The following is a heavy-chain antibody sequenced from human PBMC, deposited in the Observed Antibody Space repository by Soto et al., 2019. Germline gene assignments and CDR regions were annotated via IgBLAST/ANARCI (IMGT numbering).Heavy chain of an antibody. CDR2: INPSGGST. CDR1: GYTFTHYH. J-gene: IGHJ1*01. CDR3: AIEAINSSGYSRYFQH. D-gene: IGHD3-22*01. V-gene: IGHV1-46*01. Sequence: ASVKVSCKASGYTFTHYHVYWVRQAPGRGLEWLGMINPSGGSTTYAQNLQGRVTMTRDTSTNTVYMELSSLRSEDTAVYYCAIEAINSSGYSRYFQHWGQGTLVTVAS.